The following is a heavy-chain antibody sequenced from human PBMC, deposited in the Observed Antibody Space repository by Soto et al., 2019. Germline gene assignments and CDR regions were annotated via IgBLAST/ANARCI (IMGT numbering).Heavy chain of an antibody. CDR2: ITGSGDTT. J-gene: IGHJ5*02. CDR1: GFTFSNYA. CDR3: ARQYSWTPDDP. V-gene: IGHV3-23*01. D-gene: IGHD1-20*01. Sequence: GGSLRLSCAASGFTFSNYAMTWVRQAPGKGLEWVSSITGSGDTTYYADSVKGRFTVSRDNSKNTLFLQMSSLRAEDTAIYYCARQYSWTPDDPWGQGTLVTVSS.